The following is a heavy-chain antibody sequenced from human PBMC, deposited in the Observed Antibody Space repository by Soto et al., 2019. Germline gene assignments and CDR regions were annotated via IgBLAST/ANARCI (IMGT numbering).Heavy chain of an antibody. J-gene: IGHJ4*02. Sequence: SETLSLTCAVYGGSFSGYYWSWIRQPPGKGLEWIGEINHSGSTNYNPSLKSRVTISVDTSKNQFSLKLNSVTAADTAVYYCARGGPTYYYDSSGYYYLGYWGQGTLVTVSS. CDR3: ARGGPTYYYDSSGYYYLGY. D-gene: IGHD3-22*01. CDR1: GGSFSGYY. V-gene: IGHV4-34*01. CDR2: INHSGST.